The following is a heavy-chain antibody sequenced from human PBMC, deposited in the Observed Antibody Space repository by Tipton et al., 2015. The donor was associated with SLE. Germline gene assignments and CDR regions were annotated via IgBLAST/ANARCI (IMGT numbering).Heavy chain of an antibody. V-gene: IGHV3-30*04. CDR3: ARSPSPIAAAGRVPYYFDY. D-gene: IGHD6-13*01. Sequence: QLVQSGGGVVQPGRSLRLSCAASGFTFSSYAMHWVRQAPGKGLEWVAVISYDGSNKYYADSVKGRFTISRDNSKNTLYLQMNSLRAEDTAVYYCARSPSPIAAAGRVPYYFDYWGQGTLVTVSS. J-gene: IGHJ4*02. CDR1: GFTFSSYA. CDR2: ISYDGSNK.